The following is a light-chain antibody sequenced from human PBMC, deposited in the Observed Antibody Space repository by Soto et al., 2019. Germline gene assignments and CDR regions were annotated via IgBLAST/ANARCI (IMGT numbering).Light chain of an antibody. Sequence: QSLLAQPPSASGSPRQAVTISYTDTTSDVGGYNYVSWYQHHPGKAPKLIIYEVYKRPSGVPDRFSGSKSGNTAALTVSGLQAEDEADYYCSSYVGTNSYVFGTGTKVTVL. J-gene: IGLJ1*01. CDR3: SSYVGTNSYV. CDR1: TSDVGGYNY. CDR2: EVY. V-gene: IGLV2-8*01.